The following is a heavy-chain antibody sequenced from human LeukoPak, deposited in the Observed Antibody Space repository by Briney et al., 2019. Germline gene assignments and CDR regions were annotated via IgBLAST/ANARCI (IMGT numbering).Heavy chain of an antibody. V-gene: IGHV4-30-4*01. CDR3: ASRLLHNWFDP. Sequence: PSETLSLTCTVSGGSISSGDYYWSWIRQPPGKGLEWIGYIYYSGSTYYNPSLKSRVTISVDTSKNQFTLKLSYVAAADTALYYCASRLLHNWFDPWGQGTLVTVSS. CDR2: IYYSGST. CDR1: GGSISSGDYY. J-gene: IGHJ5*02. D-gene: IGHD2/OR15-2a*01.